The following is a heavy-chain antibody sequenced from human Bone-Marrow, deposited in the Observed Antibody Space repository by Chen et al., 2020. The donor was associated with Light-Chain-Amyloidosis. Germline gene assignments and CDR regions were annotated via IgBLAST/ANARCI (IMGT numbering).Heavy chain of an antibody. CDR1: GGSFSGYY. J-gene: IGHJ4*02. CDR2: INHSGST. D-gene: IGHD3-10*01. Sequence: QVQLQQWGAGLLKPSETLSLTCAVYGGSFSGYYWSWIRQPPGKGLEWIGEINHSGSTNYNPSLKSRVTISVDTSKNQFSLKLSSVTAADTAVYYCARVGITMVRGVANWGQGTLVTVSS. V-gene: IGHV4-34*01. CDR3: ARVGITMVRGVAN.